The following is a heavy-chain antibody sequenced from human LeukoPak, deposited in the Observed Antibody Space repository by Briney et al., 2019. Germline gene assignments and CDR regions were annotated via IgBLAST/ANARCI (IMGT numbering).Heavy chain of an antibody. CDR2: IYHSGNT. J-gene: IGHJ1*01. CDR1: GGSFSGYY. V-gene: IGHV4-38-2*01. CDR3: ARGTLTYYYDSSGAEYFQH. Sequence: NPSDTLSLTCAVYGGSFSGYYWGWIRQPPGKGLEWIGSIYHSGNTFLNPSLKSRVTISVDTSKNQFSLTLSSVTAADTAVYYCARGTLTYYYDSSGAEYFQHWGQGTLVTVSS. D-gene: IGHD3-22*01.